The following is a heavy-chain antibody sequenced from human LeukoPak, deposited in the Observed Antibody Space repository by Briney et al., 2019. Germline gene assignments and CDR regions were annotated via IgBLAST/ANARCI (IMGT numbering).Heavy chain of an antibody. CDR2: IIPIFGTA. CDR1: GGTFSSYA. V-gene: IGHV1-69*05. CDR3: ARAAGDWNDGFDP. D-gene: IGHD1-1*01. Sequence: ASVKVSCKASGGTFSSYAISWVRQAPGQGLEWMGGIIPIFGTANYAQKFQGRVTITTDESTSTAYMELSSLRSKDTAVYYCARAAGDWNDGFDPWGQGTLVTVSS. J-gene: IGHJ5*02.